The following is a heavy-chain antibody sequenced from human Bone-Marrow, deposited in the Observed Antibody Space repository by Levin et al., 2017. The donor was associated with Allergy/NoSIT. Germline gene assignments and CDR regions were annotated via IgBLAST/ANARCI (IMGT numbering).Heavy chain of an antibody. D-gene: IGHD6-6*01. J-gene: IGHJ3*02. Sequence: SETLSLTCAVYGGSFSGYYWSWIRQPPGKGLEWIGEINHSGSTNYNPSLKSRVTISVDTSKNQFSLKLSSVTAADTAVYYCARGSRIAARSAFDSWGQGTMVTVSS. CDR3: ARGSRIAARSAFDS. CDR1: GGSFSGYY. CDR2: INHSGST. V-gene: IGHV4-34*01.